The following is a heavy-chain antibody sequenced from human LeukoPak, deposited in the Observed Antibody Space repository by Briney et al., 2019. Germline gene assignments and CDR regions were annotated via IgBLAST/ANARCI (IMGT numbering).Heavy chain of an antibody. CDR2: ISAYNGNT. CDR1: GGTFSSYG. Sequence: ASVKVSCKASGGTFSSYGISWVRQAPGQGLEWMGWISAYNGNTIYAQKLQGRVTMTTDTSTSTAYMELRSLRSDDTAVYYCARSPHILTGEHFDYWGQGTLVTVSS. V-gene: IGHV1-18*01. J-gene: IGHJ4*02. CDR3: ARSPHILTGEHFDY. D-gene: IGHD3-9*01.